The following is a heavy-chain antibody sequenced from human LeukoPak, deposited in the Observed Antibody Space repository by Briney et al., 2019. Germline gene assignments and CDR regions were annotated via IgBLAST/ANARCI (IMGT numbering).Heavy chain of an antibody. CDR3: ARMGYGGLDWFDP. CDR1: GISPSTSGLR. CDR2: IDWDDDK. J-gene: IGHJ5*02. D-gene: IGHD4/OR15-4a*01. Sequence: GPTPVNPTQTLTLTCTFSGISPSTSGLRGSWIRQPPGTALEWLASIDWDDDKFYSTSLKTRLTISKDTSKNQVVLTMTNMDPVDTATYYCARMGYGGLDWFDPWGQGTLVTVSS. V-gene: IGHV2-70*04.